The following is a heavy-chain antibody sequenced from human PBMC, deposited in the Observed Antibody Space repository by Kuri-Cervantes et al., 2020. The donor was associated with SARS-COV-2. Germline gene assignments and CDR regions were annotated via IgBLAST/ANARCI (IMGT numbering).Heavy chain of an antibody. D-gene: IGHD3-9*01. J-gene: IGHJ4*02. CDR3: GLLRFFDWLSPFDF. CDR1: GYTFTSYG. Sequence: ASVKVSCKASGYTFTSYGISWVRQAPGQGLEWMGWIAPNSGGTKYAQKFQGRVTMTRDTSTNSVYMELTRLRSDDTAVYFCGLLRFFDWLSPFDFWGQGTLVTVSS. V-gene: IGHV1-2*02. CDR2: IAPNSGGT.